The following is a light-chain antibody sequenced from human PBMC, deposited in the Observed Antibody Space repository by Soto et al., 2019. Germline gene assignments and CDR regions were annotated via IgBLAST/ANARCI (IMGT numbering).Light chain of an antibody. CDR2: DDN. CDR1: NVGRHE. CDR3: GSWDSSLSAYV. J-gene: IGLJ1*01. Sequence: QSVVTQPPSVSGTPGQGVIISCSNVGRHEVSWYQQVPGMAPKLLIYDDNKRPSGIPDRFSGSKSGTSATLGITGFQTGDEADYYCGSWDSSLSAYVFGTGTKLTVL. V-gene: IGLV1-51*01.